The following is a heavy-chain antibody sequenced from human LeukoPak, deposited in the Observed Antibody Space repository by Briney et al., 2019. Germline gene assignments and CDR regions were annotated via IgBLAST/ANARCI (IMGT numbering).Heavy chain of an antibody. Sequence: GGSLRLSCAASGFTVSSNYMSWVRQAPGKGLEWVSVIYSGGSTYYADSVKGRFTISRDDSKSTVYLEMNSLRAEDTAVYYCAREKQLWSGSESGYFDFWGQGTLVTVSS. D-gene: IGHD6-6*01. CDR2: IYSGGST. J-gene: IGHJ4*02. CDR3: AREKQLWSGSESGYFDF. CDR1: GFTVSSNY. V-gene: IGHV3-53*01.